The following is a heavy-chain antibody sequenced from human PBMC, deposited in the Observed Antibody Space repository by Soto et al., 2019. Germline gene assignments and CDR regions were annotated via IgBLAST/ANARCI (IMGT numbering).Heavy chain of an antibody. J-gene: IGHJ4*02. CDR3: AMTPSKIVGATSDY. V-gene: IGHV1-8*01. D-gene: IGHD1-26*01. CDR1: GYTFTSYD. CDR2: MNPNSGNT. Sequence: QVQLVQSGAEVKKPGASVKVSCKASGYTFTSYDINWVRQVTGQGLEWMGWMNPNSGNTGYAQKFQGRVTMTRNTSISTAYMELSSLRSEDTAVYYCAMTPSKIVGATSDYWGQGTLVTVSS.